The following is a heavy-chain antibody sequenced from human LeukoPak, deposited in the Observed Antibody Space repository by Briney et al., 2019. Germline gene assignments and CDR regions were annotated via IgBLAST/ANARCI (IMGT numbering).Heavy chain of an antibody. CDR1: GYTLTSYG. V-gene: IGHV1-18*01. D-gene: IGHD6-19*01. CDR2: ISAYNGNT. J-gene: IGHJ4*02. CDR3: ARDRRSSGWYTGFDY. Sequence: EASVKVSCKASGYTLTSYGISWVRQAPGQGLEWMGWISAYNGNTNYAQKLQGRVTMTTDTSTSTAYMGLRSLRSDDTAVYYCARDRRSSGWYTGFDYWGQGTLVTVSS.